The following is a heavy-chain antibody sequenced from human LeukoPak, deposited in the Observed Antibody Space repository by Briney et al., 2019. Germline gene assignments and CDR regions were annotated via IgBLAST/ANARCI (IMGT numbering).Heavy chain of an antibody. CDR3: ARSGAYGYYYYYYYMDV. J-gene: IGHJ6*03. D-gene: IGHD5-12*01. CDR2: IIPNFGTT. CDR1: GGIFTNYA. Sequence: ASVKVSCKASGGIFTNYAINWVRQAPGQGLEWIGGIIPNFGTTNYAQKFQGRVTITADESTTTAYMELSSLRSDDTAVYYCARSGAYGYYYYYYYMDVWGKGTTVTVSS. V-gene: IGHV1-69*13.